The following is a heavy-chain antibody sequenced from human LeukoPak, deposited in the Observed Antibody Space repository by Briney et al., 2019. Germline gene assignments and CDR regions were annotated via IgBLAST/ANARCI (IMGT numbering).Heavy chain of an antibody. CDR3: AKGGAAAVPGY. D-gene: IGHD6-13*01. J-gene: IGHJ4*02. CDR2: INSDGRST. Sequence: PGGSLRLSCAASGFTFSSYWMHWVRQAPGKGLVWVSRINSDGRSTSFADSVKGRFTISRDNAKNTLYLQMDSLRAEDTAVYYCAKGGAAAVPGYWGQGTLVTVSS. CDR1: GFTFSSYW. V-gene: IGHV3-74*01.